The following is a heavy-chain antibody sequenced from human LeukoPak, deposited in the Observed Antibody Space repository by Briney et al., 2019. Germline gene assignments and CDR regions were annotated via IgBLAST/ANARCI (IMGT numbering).Heavy chain of an antibody. J-gene: IGHJ5*02. CDR1: GDSISSSSYY. CDR2: IYYSGST. Sequence: SETLSLTCTVSGDSISSSSYYWGWIRQPPGKGLEWIGSIYYSGSTYYNPSLKSRVTISVDTSKNQFSLKLSSVTAANTAVYYCAPLMHEDNLHPTWFDPGGQETRVTVPS. D-gene: IGHD1-1*01. V-gene: IGHV4-39*01. CDR3: APLMHEDNLHPTWFDP.